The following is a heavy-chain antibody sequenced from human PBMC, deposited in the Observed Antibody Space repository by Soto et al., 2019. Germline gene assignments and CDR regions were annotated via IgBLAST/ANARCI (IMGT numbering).Heavy chain of an antibody. CDR2: IIPIFGTA. J-gene: IGHJ6*02. CDR1: GGTFSSYA. D-gene: IGHD3-22*01. V-gene: IGHV1-69*13. CDR3: LRYSYYYDSSGYYWPDGYYGMDV. Sequence: SVKVSCKASGGTFSSYAISWVRQAPGQGLEWMGGIIPIFGTANYAQKFQGRVTITADESTSTAYMELSSLRSEDTAVYYCLRYSYYYDSSGYYWPDGYYGMDVWGQGTTVTVSS.